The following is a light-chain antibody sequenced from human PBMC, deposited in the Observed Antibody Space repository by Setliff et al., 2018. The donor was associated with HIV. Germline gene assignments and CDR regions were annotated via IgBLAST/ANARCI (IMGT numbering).Light chain of an antibody. V-gene: IGKV3-20*01. CDR2: GAS. CDR3: QQYVTSPFT. J-gene: IGKJ3*01. Sequence: EIVLTQSPGTLSLSPGERATLSCRASQSVNRNYLAWYQQIPGQAPRLLIYGASSRATGIPDRFSGSGSGTDFTLTISRLEPEDFAVYYCQQYVTSPFTVGPGTKVDIK. CDR1: QSVNRNY.